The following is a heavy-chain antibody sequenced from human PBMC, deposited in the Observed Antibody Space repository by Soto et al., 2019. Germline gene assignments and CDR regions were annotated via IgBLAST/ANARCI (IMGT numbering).Heavy chain of an antibody. V-gene: IGHV1-3*01. CDR3: ARGICVDTTADSYIYT. Sequence: ASVRVSCKASGYTFSNFAIHWVRQAPGQRLEWMGWINAGNGKTKYSQNFQGRVTITRDTSASIVYMEVNSLRFEDTAVYYCARGICVDTTADSYIYTWGQAKLVTISS. D-gene: IGHD2-15*01. CDR1: GYTFSNFA. J-gene: IGHJ4*02. CDR2: INAGNGKT.